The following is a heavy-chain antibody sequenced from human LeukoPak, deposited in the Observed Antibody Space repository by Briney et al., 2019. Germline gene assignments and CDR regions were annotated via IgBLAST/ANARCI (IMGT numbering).Heavy chain of an antibody. CDR3: ARVGSGSYFLDGFDI. CDR1: GFTFTTYW. D-gene: IGHD1-26*01. CDR2: INSDGSIT. Sequence: PGGSLRLSRAASGFTFTTYWMHWVRQAPGKGLVWVSHINSDGSITSYADSVKGRSTISRDNPKNTLYLQMNSLRAEDTAVYYCARVGSGSYFLDGFDIWGQGTMVTVSS. J-gene: IGHJ3*02. V-gene: IGHV3-74*01.